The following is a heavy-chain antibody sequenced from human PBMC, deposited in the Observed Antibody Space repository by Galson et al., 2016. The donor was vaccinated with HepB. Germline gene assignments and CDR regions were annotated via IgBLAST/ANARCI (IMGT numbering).Heavy chain of an antibody. Sequence: SVKVSCKASGYTFNSYGTSWVRQAPGQGLEWMGWISSYNDNANYAQKLQDRVTLTTDTSTSTAYMELRSLRSDDTAVYYCARDGVLMSYEFWSDGWYHYYGMDVWSKGTTVTVSS. J-gene: IGHJ6*04. D-gene: IGHD3-3*01. CDR3: ARDGVLMSYEFWSDGWYHYYGMDV. V-gene: IGHV1-18*01. CDR1: GYTFNSYG. CDR2: ISSYNDNA.